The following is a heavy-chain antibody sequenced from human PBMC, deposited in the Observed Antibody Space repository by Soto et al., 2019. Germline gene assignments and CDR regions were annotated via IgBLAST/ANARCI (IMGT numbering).Heavy chain of an antibody. CDR1: GFTFSSYS. CDR3: ARDAEMAIINIDY. D-gene: IGHD2-21*01. CDR2: ISSSSSYI. J-gene: IGHJ4*02. Sequence: EVQLVESGGGLVKPGGSLRLSCAASGFTFSSYSMNWVRQAPGKGLEWVSSISSSSSYIYYADSVKGRFTISRDNAKNSLYLQMNSLRAEDTAVYYCARDAEMAIINIDYWGQGTLVTVSS. V-gene: IGHV3-21*01.